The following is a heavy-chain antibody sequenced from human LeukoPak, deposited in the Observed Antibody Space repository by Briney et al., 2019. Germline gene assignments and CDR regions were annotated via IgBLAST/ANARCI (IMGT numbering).Heavy chain of an antibody. CDR3: ARDGAYYDSSGYYRGAFDI. CDR1: GDSVSSNSAA. D-gene: IGHD3-22*01. V-gene: IGHV6-1*01. Sequence: SQTLSLTCAISGDSVSSNSAAWNWIRQSPSRGLEWLGRTYYRSKWYNDYAVSVKSRITINPDTSKNQFSLKLSSVTAADTAVYYCARDGAYYDSSGYYRGAFDIWGQGTMVTVSS. J-gene: IGHJ3*02. CDR2: TYYRSKWYN.